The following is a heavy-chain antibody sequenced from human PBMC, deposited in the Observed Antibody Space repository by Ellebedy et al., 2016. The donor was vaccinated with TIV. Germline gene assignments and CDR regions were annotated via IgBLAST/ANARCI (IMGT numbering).Heavy chain of an antibody. V-gene: IGHV3-23*01. J-gene: IGHJ4*02. CDR3: ATGPSMVRGVPYYFDS. Sequence: GESLKISXAASGVTSGSYAMSWVRQAPGKGLEWVSGVSGSGGSTYYVDSVKGRFAISRDNSKHTLYLQMISLRAEDTAVYYCATGPSMVRGVPYYFDSWGQGTLVTVSS. D-gene: IGHD3-10*01. CDR1: GVTSGSYA. CDR2: VSGSGGST.